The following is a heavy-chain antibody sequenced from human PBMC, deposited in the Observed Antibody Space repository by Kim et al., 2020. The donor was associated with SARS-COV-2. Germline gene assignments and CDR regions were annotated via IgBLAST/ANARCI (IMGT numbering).Heavy chain of an antibody. CDR2: IYYSGST. J-gene: IGHJ4*02. CDR3: ARHIWHGWADY. Sequence: SETLSLTCTVSGGSISSSSYYWGWIRQPPGKGLEWIGSIYYSGSTYYNPSLKSRVTISVDTSKNQFSLKLSSVTAADTAVYYCARHIWHGWADYWGQGTLVTVSS. V-gene: IGHV4-39*01. D-gene: IGHD1-26*01. CDR1: GGSISSSSYY.